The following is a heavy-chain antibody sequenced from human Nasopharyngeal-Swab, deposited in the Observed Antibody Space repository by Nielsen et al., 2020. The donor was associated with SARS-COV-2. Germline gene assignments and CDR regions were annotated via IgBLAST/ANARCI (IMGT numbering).Heavy chain of an antibody. CDR2: IRGSGITT. J-gene: IGHJ3*02. D-gene: IGHD5-18*01. CDR3: VRDGALIQLWLLPHALDI. Sequence: GESLKISCAASGFRFDSYAMSWVRQAPGKGLEWVSAIRGSGITTYYADSVKGRFTISRDNANNSLYLQMNSLIADDTAVYYCVRDGALIQLWLLPHALDIWGQGTLVTVSS. V-gene: IGHV3-23*01. CDR1: GFRFDSYA.